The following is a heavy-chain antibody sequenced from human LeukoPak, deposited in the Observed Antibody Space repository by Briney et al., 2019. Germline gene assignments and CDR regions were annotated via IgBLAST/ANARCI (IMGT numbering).Heavy chain of an antibody. CDR2: IKQDGSEK. Sequence: GGSLRLSCATSGFTFSTYWMSWVRQAPGRGLEWVANIKQDGSEKYYADSVTGRFTISRDNAKNLLYLQMNSLRVEDTAVYYCANGDGFDYWGQGTLVTVSS. CDR3: ANGDGFDY. CDR1: GFTFSTYW. V-gene: IGHV3-7*01. J-gene: IGHJ4*02. D-gene: IGHD5-24*01.